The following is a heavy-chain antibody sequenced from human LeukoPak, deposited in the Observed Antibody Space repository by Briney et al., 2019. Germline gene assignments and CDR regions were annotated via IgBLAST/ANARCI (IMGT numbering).Heavy chain of an antibody. Sequence: ASLKVSCKASGYTFTDYYVHWVRQAPGQGLEWMGWINPNSGGTNYAQKFQGRVTMTRDTSTSTVYMELNSLTSDDTAVYYCASLYCGGDCPWNAFDIWGQGTMVTVSS. V-gene: IGHV1-2*02. CDR1: GYTFTDYY. J-gene: IGHJ3*02. CDR3: ASLYCGGDCPWNAFDI. D-gene: IGHD2-21*02. CDR2: INPNSGGT.